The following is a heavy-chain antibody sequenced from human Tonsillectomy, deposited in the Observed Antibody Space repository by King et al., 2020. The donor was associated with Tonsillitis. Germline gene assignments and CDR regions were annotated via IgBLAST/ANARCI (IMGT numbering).Heavy chain of an antibody. Sequence: VTLKESGPALVKPTQTLTLTCTFSGFSLTTSGMGVSWIRQPPGKALEWLARIDWDDDTYYSTSLKTRLTISKDTSKNQVVLTVTNMDPVDTATYHCARHYSATYGRNAFDIWGQGTMVTVSS. CDR1: GFSLTTSGMG. J-gene: IGHJ3*02. D-gene: IGHD4-11*01. CDR2: IDWDDDT. CDR3: ARHYSATYGRNAFDI. V-gene: IGHV2-70*04.